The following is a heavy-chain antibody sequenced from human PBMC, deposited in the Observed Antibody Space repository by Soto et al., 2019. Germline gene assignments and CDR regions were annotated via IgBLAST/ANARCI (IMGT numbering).Heavy chain of an antibody. Sequence: GGSLRLSCAASGFTFDDYAMHWVRQAPGKGLEWVSGISWNSGSIGYADSVKGRFTISRDNAKNSLYLQMNSLRAEDTALYYCAKDEERFLEWLGNMDVWGKGTTVTVSS. CDR2: ISWNSGSI. J-gene: IGHJ6*03. CDR3: AKDEERFLEWLGNMDV. V-gene: IGHV3-9*01. CDR1: GFTFDDYA. D-gene: IGHD3-3*01.